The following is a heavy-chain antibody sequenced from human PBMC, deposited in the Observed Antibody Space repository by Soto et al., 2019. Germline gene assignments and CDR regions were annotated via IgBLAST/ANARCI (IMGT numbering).Heavy chain of an antibody. D-gene: IGHD6-13*01. CDR3: ARGARQQVESDKLDY. J-gene: IGHJ4*02. Sequence: ASVKVSCKASGYTFSSYGITWVRQAPGQGLEWMGWISAYNGNTNYAQKLQGRVTMTTDTSTRIAYMELRSLRSDDTAVYYCARGARQQVESDKLDYWGQGTLVTVSS. CDR1: GYTFSSYG. CDR2: ISAYNGNT. V-gene: IGHV1-18*01.